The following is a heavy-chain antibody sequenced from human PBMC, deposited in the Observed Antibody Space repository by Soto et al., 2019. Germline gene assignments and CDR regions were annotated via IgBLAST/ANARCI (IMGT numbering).Heavy chain of an antibody. Sequence: PGGSLRLSCAASGFTFSNYAMSWVRQAPGKGLEWVSLVSNTETKYYADSVKGRFTISRDNGKNSLYLQMNSLRAEDTAVYHCVRDHGLWDRDYDAFDMWGQGTMVTVSS. CDR2: VSNTETK. CDR3: VRDHGLWDRDYDAFDM. CDR1: GFTFSNYA. V-gene: IGHV3-48*01. J-gene: IGHJ3*02. D-gene: IGHD4-17*01.